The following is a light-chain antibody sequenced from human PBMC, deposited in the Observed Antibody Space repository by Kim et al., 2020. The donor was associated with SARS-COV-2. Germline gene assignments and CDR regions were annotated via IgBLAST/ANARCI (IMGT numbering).Light chain of an antibody. J-gene: IGKJ2*01. CDR2: GAS. V-gene: IGKV3-15*01. Sequence: EIVMTQSPATLSVSPGERATLSCRASQSVSSTLAWYQQKPGQAPRLLIYGASTRATAIPARFSGIGSGTEFTLTISSLQSEDFAVYYCQQYNNWPFTFGQGTKLEIK. CDR3: QQYNNWPFT. CDR1: QSVSST.